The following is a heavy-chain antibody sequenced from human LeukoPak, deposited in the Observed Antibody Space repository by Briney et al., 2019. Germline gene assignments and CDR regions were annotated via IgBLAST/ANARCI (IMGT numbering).Heavy chain of an antibody. CDR3: AREDSSSYGAEYFQH. D-gene: IGHD6-6*01. CDR2: IWYDGSNK. V-gene: IGHV3-33*01. J-gene: IGHJ1*01. Sequence: PGGSLRLSCAASGFTFSSYGMHWVRQAPGKGLEWVAVIWYDGSNKYYADSVKGRFTISRDNSKNTLYLQMNSLRAKDTAVYYCAREDSSSYGAEYFQHWGQGTLVTVSS. CDR1: GFTFSSYG.